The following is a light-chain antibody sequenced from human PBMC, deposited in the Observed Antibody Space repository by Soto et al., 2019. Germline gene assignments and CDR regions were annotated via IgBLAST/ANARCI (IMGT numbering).Light chain of an antibody. Sequence: QSALPQPDSVSGSHGQSIHISCTGTTRDVGGYNYVSWYQQHPGKAPKLIIFDVNHRPLGRSTRFSGSRSVNTGSLTISGLQADYEAHDYCRSYTTSGTWVFGGGTKVTVL. CDR3: RSYTTSGTWV. V-gene: IGLV2-14*03. J-gene: IGLJ2*01. CDR2: DVN. CDR1: TRDVGGYNY.